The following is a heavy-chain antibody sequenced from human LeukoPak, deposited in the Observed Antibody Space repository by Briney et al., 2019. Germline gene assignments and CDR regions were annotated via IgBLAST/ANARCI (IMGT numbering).Heavy chain of an antibody. D-gene: IGHD4-17*01. V-gene: IGHV3-72*01. J-gene: IGHJ4*02. CDR1: GFTFSDHY. Sequence: GGSLRLSCAASGFTFSDHYMDWVRQAPGKGLEWVGRTRNKANSYTTEYAASVKGRFTISRDDSKNTLYLQMNSLRAEDTAVYYCARDFHGDHDYWGQGTLVTVSS. CDR3: ARDFHGDHDY. CDR2: TRNKANSYTT.